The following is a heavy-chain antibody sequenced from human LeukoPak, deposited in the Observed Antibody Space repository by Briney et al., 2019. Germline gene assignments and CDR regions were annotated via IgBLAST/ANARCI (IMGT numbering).Heavy chain of an antibody. CDR1: GYSFTTYW. Sequence: GESLKISCEASGYSFTTYWIAWVRQMPGKGLEWMGIIYPGDSDTRYSPSFQGQVTISADKSISIVYLQWSSLRASDTAMYYCARQPSAGSKIDFWGQGTLVTVSS. V-gene: IGHV5-51*01. CDR3: ARQPSAGSKIDF. D-gene: IGHD6-13*01. J-gene: IGHJ4*02. CDR2: IYPGDSDT.